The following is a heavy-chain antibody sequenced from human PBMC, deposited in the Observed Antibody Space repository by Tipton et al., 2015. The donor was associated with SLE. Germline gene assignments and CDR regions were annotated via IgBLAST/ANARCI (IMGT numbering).Heavy chain of an antibody. J-gene: IGHJ1*01. CDR1: GGSFSGYY. CDR3: ARGGGSCKH. V-gene: IGHV4-34*01. Sequence: TLSLTCAVYGGSFSGYYWSWIRQPPGKGLEWIGEINHSRSTNYNPSLKSRVTISVDTSKNQFSLKLSSVTAADTAVYYCARGGGSCKHWGQGTLVTVSS. D-gene: IGHD2-15*01. CDR2: INHSRST.